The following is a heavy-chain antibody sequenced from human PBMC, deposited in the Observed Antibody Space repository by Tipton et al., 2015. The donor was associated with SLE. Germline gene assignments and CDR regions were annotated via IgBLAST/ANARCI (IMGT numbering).Heavy chain of an antibody. CDR1: GFTVSSNY. D-gene: IGHD6-19*01. V-gene: IGHV3-53*01. CDR2: IYSGGST. CDR3: ARGPVSGRRYFDF. J-gene: IGHJ4*02. Sequence: SLRLSCAASGFTVSSNYMNWVRQAPGKGLEWVSVIYSGGSTYYADSVKGRFIVSRDSSKNTLFLQMNSLRAEDTAVYYCARGPVSGRRYFDFWGQGTLVTVSS.